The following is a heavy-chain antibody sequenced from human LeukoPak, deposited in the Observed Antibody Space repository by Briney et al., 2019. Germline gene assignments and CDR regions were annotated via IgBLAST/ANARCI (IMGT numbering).Heavy chain of an antibody. V-gene: IGHV4-39*01. J-gene: IGHJ4*02. CDR2: IYYTGNT. D-gene: IGHD3/OR15-3a*01. CDR1: GVSISSSNSY. CDR3: ARQTGSGLFTLP. Sequence: SETLSLTCTVSGVSISSSNSYWGWIRQPPGKGLEWTGSIYYTGNTYYNASLKSRVTISIDTSKNQISLRLTSVTATDTAMYYCARQTGSGLFTLPGGQGTLVTVSS.